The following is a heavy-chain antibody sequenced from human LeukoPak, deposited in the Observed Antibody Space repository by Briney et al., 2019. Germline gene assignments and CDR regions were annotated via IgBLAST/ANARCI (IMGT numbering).Heavy chain of an antibody. Sequence: PSETLSLTCSVSGVPINSRDYYWNSIRQPPGKGLEWICSIYYSGNTYYNPSLQSQATISVDTSRDYFSLTLSSVTAADTALYFGSRGAMTAKPADFWGQGTLVTVSS. CDR3: SRGAMTAKPADF. CDR2: IYYSGNT. CDR1: GVPINSRDYY. J-gene: IGHJ4*02. V-gene: IGHV4-39*01. D-gene: IGHD2-2*01.